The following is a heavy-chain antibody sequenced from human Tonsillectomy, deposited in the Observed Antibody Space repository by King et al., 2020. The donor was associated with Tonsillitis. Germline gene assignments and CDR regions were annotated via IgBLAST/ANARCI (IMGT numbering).Heavy chain of an antibody. Sequence: QLVQSGAAMKKPGASVKLSCEASGYTFTSYYMNWLRQTRGQVFEWMGLINPGDGSTLYAQKFQGRVTITKDKSTRTVYLELNGLTSDDAAIYYLARAATGCAYNYFDPWGQGTLVIVSS. CDR3: ARAATGCAYNYFDP. CDR2: INPGDGST. J-gene: IGHJ5*02. CDR1: GYTFTSYY. V-gene: IGHV1-46*01. D-gene: IGHD3-16*01.